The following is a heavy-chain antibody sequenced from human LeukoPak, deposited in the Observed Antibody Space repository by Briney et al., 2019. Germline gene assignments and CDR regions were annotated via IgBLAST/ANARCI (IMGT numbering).Heavy chain of an antibody. CDR2: IIPIFGTA. D-gene: IGHD3-9*01. Sequence: AASVKVSCKASGGTFSSYAISWVRQAPGQGLEWMGGIIPIFGTANYAQKFQGRVTITADESTGTAYMELSSLRSEDTAVYYCAEGRYFDWLLTPYYYGMDVWGQGTTVTVSS. CDR3: AEGRYFDWLLTPYYYGMDV. CDR1: GGTFSSYA. J-gene: IGHJ6*02. V-gene: IGHV1-69*13.